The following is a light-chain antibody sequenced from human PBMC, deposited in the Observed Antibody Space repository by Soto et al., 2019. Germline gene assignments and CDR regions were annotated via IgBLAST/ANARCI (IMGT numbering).Light chain of an antibody. CDR2: LNSGGSH. J-gene: IGLJ2*01. CDR1: RGHNNYA. Sequence: QSVLTQSPSPSATRGACVTLPHTKRRGHNNYAIAWHQQQSEKGPRYLMKLNSGGSHSKGDGIPDRFSGSSSGAERYLTISSLQSEDEADYYCQTWGSGIVVFGGGTKLTVL. V-gene: IGLV4-69*01. CDR3: QTWGSGIVV.